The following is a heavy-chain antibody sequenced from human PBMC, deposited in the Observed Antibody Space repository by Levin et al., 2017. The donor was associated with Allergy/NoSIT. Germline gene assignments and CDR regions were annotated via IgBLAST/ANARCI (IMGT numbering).Heavy chain of an antibody. D-gene: IGHD3-9*01. CDR2: ISSSSSTI. Sequence: GGSLRLSCAASGFTFSSYSMNWVRQAPGKGLEWVSYISSSSSTIYYADSVKGRFTISRDNAKNSLYLQMNSLRDEDTAVYYCASRDDILTGYYNVIAFDSWGQGTMVTVSS. J-gene: IGHJ3*02. V-gene: IGHV3-48*02. CDR3: ASRDDILTGYYNVIAFDS. CDR1: GFTFSSYS.